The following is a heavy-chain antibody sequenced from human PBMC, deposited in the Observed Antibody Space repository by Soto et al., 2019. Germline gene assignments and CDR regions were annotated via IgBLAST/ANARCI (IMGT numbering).Heavy chain of an antibody. CDR1: GGSINSYNW. V-gene: IGHV4-4*02. Sequence: LSXTCAVSGGSINSYNWWTWVRQAPGKGLEWIGNIYHSGNTNYNPSLKSRLSMSVDKSKNQFSLRLSSVTAADTAIYYCAREGPATIAADLSWFDPWGQGTLVTVSS. D-gene: IGHD6-13*01. CDR2: IYHSGNT. J-gene: IGHJ5*02. CDR3: AREGPATIAADLSWFDP.